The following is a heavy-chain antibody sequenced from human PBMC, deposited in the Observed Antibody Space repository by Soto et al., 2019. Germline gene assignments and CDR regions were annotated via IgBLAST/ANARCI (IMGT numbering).Heavy chain of an antibody. CDR3: ARLNGAERRYYYYYGMDV. D-gene: IGHD1-1*01. J-gene: IGHJ6*01. V-gene: IGHV5-51*01. CDR1: GYSFTSYW. Sequence: RGESLKISCKGSGYSFTSYWIGWVRQMPGKGLEWMGIIYPGDSDTRYSPSFQGQVTISADKSISTAYLQWSSLKASDTAMYYCARLNGAERRYYYYYGMDVWGQGTTVTVSS. CDR2: IYPGDSDT.